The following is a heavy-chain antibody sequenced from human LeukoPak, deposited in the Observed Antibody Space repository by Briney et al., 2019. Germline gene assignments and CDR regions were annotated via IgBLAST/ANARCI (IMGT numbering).Heavy chain of an antibody. J-gene: IGHJ4*02. CDR3: VKRTYCSSTSCAYELDY. Sequence: GGSLRLSCSASGFTFSSYAMHWVRQAPGKGLEYASAISSNGGSTYYADSVKGRFTIPRDNSKNTLYLQMSSLRAEDTAVYYCVKRTYCSSTSCAYELDYWGQGTLVTVSS. CDR2: ISSNGGST. CDR1: GFTFSSYA. D-gene: IGHD2-2*01. V-gene: IGHV3-64D*06.